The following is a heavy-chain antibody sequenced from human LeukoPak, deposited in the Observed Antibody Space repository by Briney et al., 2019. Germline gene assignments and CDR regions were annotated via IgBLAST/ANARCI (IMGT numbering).Heavy chain of an antibody. CDR1: GYTFTDSY. CDR3: ARERSIAARHFVY. V-gene: IGHV1-46*01. D-gene: IGHD6-6*01. J-gene: IGHJ4*02. CDR2: INPSGGST. Sequence: ASGKVSCKASGYTFTDSYVHWVRQAPGQGLEWMGIINPSGGSTTYAQKFQGRVTMTRDTSTSTVYMELSSLRSEDTAVYYCARERSIAARHFVYWGQGTLVTVSS.